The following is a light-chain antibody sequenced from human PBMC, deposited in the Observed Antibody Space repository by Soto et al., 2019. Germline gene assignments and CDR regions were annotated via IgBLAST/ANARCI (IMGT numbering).Light chain of an antibody. Sequence: QSVLTQPASVSGSPGQSITISCTGTSGDIGSYNRVSWYQQHPRKAPKLIIYEVTDRPSGVSNRFSGSKSGNTASLTISGLQAEDEAEYYCSSYTNINTRAGVFGTGTKVTVL. CDR1: SGDIGSYNR. J-gene: IGLJ1*01. CDR3: SSYTNINTRAGV. V-gene: IGLV2-14*01. CDR2: EVT.